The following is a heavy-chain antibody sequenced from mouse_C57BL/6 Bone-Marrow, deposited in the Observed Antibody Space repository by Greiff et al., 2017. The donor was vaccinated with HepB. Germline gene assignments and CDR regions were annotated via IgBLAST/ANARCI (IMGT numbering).Heavy chain of an antibody. D-gene: IGHD2-5*01. CDR3: ARGGPTIVTTWYFDV. Sequence: EVKLQESGGGLVKPGGSLKLSCAASGFTFSSYAMSWVRQTPEKRLEWVATISDGGSYTYYPDNVKGRFTISRDNAKNNLYRQMSHLKSEDTAMYYCARGGPTIVTTWYFDVWGTGTTVTVSS. J-gene: IGHJ1*03. CDR1: GFTFSSYA. CDR2: ISDGGSYT. V-gene: IGHV5-4*03.